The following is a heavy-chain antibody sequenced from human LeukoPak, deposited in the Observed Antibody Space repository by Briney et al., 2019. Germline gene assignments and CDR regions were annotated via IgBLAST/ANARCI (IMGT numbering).Heavy chain of an antibody. CDR2: MNPNSGNT. J-gene: IGHJ6*03. CDR3: ARDRDSGYNPNRGQYFYYYLDV. V-gene: IGHV1-8*03. CDR1: GYTFTSYD. Sequence: ASVKVSCKASGYTFTSYDINWVRQATGQGLEWMGWMNPNSGNTGYAQKFQGRVTITRNTSISTAYMELSSLRSEDTAVYYCARDRDSGYNPNRGQYFYYYLDVWGKGTTVTVSS. D-gene: IGHD5-12*01.